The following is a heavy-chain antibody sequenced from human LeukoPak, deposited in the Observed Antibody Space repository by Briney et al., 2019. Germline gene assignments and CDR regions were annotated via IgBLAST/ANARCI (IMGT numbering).Heavy chain of an antibody. V-gene: IGHV3-23*01. CDR2: ISGSGDNT. Sequence: GGSLRLSCAASGFTFSDYGMTWVRQAPGKGLKWVSAISGSGDNTYYADSVKGRFTISRDNSKNTLYLRMNSLRADDTAVYYCAKSRPESGSWLFDNWGQGTLVTVSS. D-gene: IGHD6-13*01. CDR1: GFTFSDYG. J-gene: IGHJ4*02. CDR3: AKSRPESGSWLFDN.